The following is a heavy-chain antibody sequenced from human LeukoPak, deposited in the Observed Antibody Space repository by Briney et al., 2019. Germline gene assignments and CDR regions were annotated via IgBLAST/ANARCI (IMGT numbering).Heavy chain of an antibody. CDR3: ERALGGYDLNAFDI. V-gene: IGHV3-7*04. Sequence: GGSLRLSCAASGFTFSSYWMSWVRQAPGKGLEWVANIKQDGREKYYVDSVKGRFTISRDNAKNSLYLQMNRLSAEDTAVYYCERALGGYDLNAFDIWGQGTMVTVSS. D-gene: IGHD5-12*01. J-gene: IGHJ3*02. CDR1: GFTFSSYW. CDR2: IKQDGREK.